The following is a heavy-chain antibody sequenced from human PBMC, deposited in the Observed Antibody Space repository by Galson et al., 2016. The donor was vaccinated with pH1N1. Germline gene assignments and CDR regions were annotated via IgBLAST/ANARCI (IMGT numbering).Heavy chain of an antibody. D-gene: IGHD5-18*01. V-gene: IGHV1-2*02. Sequence: SVKVSCKASGYTFTDYYIHWVRQAPGQGLEWMGWINPNSGGTDSAQKFQGRVTMTRDTSISTGYMELSRLRSDDTAVYYCARVEYRNGYYYMDVRGKGTTVTVSS. CDR1: GYTFTDYY. CDR2: INPNSGGT. CDR3: ARVEYRNGYYYMDV. J-gene: IGHJ6*03.